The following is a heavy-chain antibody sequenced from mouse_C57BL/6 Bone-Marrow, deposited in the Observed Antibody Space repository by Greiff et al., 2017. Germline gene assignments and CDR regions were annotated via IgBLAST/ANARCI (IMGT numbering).Heavy chain of an antibody. J-gene: IGHJ2*01. D-gene: IGHD1-1*01. CDR2: IWTGGGT. Sequence: VKLVESGPGLVAPSQSLSITCTVSGFSLTSYAISWVRQPPGKGLEWLGVIWTGGGTNYNSALKSRLSISKDNSKSQVFLKMNSLQTDDTARYYCARCITTVVVNYFDYWGQGTTLTVSS. CDR1: GFSLTSYA. V-gene: IGHV2-9-1*01. CDR3: ARCITTVVVNYFDY.